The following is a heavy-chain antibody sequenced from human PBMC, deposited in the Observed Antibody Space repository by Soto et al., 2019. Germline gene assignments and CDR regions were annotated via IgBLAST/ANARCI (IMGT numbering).Heavy chain of an antibody. V-gene: IGHV1-46*01. CDR1: GYTFTSYY. J-gene: IGHJ3*02. D-gene: IGHD3-22*01. Sequence: QVQLVQSGAEVKKPGASVKVSCKASGYTFTSYYMHWVRQAPGQGLELMGIINPSGGSTSYAKKFQGRVTITRDTSTSTVYMELSSLRSEDTAVYYCARDKAGYYDSSGPSHAFDIWGQGTMVTVSS. CDR3: ARDKAGYYDSSGPSHAFDI. CDR2: INPSGGST.